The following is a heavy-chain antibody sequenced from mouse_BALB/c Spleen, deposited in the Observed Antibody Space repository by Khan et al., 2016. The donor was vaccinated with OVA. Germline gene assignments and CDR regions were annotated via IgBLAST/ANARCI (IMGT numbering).Heavy chain of an antibody. Sequence: EVQLQESGPSLVKPSQTLSLTCSVSGDSITSGYWNWIRKFPGNKLEYMGYISYSDDTFCNPSLKSRISITRDTSKNQYYLQLNSVTTEDTATYXSARWIYRYDGYFDYWGQGTTLTVSS. CDR2: ISYSDDT. CDR1: GDSITSGY. J-gene: IGHJ2*01. D-gene: IGHD2-14*01. CDR3: ARWIYRYDGYFDY. V-gene: IGHV3-8*02.